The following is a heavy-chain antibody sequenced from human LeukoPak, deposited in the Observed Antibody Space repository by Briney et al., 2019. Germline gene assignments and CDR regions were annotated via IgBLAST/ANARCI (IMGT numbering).Heavy chain of an antibody. D-gene: IGHD3-10*01. CDR1: GYTLTGYY. J-gene: IGHJ4*02. Sequence: ASVKVSCKASGYTLTGYYMHWVRQAPGQGLEWMGRINPNSGGTNYAQKFQGRVTMTRDTSISTAYMELSRLRSDDTAVYYCARDSGEVNGNFDYWGQGTLVTVSS. CDR2: INPNSGGT. CDR3: ARDSGEVNGNFDY. V-gene: IGHV1-2*06.